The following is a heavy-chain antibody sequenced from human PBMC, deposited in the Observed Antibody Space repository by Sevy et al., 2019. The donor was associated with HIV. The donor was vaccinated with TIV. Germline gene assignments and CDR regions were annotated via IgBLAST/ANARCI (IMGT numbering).Heavy chain of an antibody. J-gene: IGHJ3*02. V-gene: IGHV3-30-3*01. D-gene: IGHD2-15*01. CDR2: ISYDGSNK. CDR1: GFTFSSYA. CDR3: ARDRGGLYRSDAFDI. Sequence: GGSLRLSCAASGFTFSSYAMRWVRQAPGKGLEWVAVISYDGSNKYYADSVKGRFTISRDNSKNTLYLQMNSLRAEDTAVYYCARDRGGLYRSDAFDIWGQGTMVTVSS.